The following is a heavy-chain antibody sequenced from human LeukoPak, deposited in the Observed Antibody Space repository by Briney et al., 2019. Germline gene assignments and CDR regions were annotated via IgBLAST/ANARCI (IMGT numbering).Heavy chain of an antibody. V-gene: IGHV1-2*02. CDR1: GYTFSDYY. Sequence: GASVTVSCKASGYTFSDYYIHWVRQAPGQGLEWMGWITPNSGGTEYAQRFQGRVTMTRDTSISTAYMDLSSLGSDDTAVFYCVRKSATRRTSEFDYWGQGTPVTVSS. CDR3: VRKSATRRTSEFDY. J-gene: IGHJ4*02. D-gene: IGHD2-15*01. CDR2: ITPNSGGT.